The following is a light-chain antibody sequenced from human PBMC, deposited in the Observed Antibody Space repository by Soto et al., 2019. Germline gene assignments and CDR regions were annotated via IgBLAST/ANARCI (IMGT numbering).Light chain of an antibody. V-gene: IGKV3-20*01. CDR3: QQYGSSPRT. Sequence: EIVLTQSPGTLSLSPGERANLSCRASQSVRSSYLAWYQQKPGQAPRLLIYGASSRATGIPDRFSGSGSGTDFTLTISRLEPEDFAVYYCQQYGSSPRTFGQGTKVEIK. J-gene: IGKJ1*01. CDR2: GAS. CDR1: QSVRSSY.